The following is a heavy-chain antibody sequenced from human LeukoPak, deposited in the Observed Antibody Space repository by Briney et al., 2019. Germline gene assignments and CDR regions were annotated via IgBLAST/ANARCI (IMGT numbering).Heavy chain of an antibody. CDR2: IYYSGST. CDR3: ARHSQEAAAASH. V-gene: IGHV4-59*08. D-gene: IGHD6-13*01. CDR1: GGSISSYY. J-gene: IGHJ4*02. Sequence: SETLSLTCTVSGGSISSYYWSWIRQPPGKGLEGIGYIYYSGSTNYNPSLKSRITISVDMSKNQFSLKLSSVTAADTAVYYCARHSQEAAAASHWGQGTLVTVSS.